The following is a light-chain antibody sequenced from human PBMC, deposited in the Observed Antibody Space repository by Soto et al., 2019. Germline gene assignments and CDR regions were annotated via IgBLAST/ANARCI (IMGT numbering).Light chain of an antibody. CDR2: DAS. Sequence: EIVMTQSPATLSVSPGERATLSCRASQSVSDNLVWYRQKPGQAPRLLIYDASNRATGIPDRFSGSGSGTDFTLTISSLEPEDFAVYYCQQRGNWPLYTFGQGTKVDIK. J-gene: IGKJ2*01. CDR3: QQRGNWPLYT. CDR1: QSVSDN. V-gene: IGKV3-11*01.